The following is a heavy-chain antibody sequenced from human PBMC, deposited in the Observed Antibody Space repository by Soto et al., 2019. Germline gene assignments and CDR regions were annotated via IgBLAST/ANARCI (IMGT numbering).Heavy chain of an antibody. Sequence: PSETLSLTCTVSGGSISSSSYYWGWIRQPPGKGLEWIGSIYYSGSTYYNKSLKSRVTISVDTSKIYFSLKLSFVTPADPFFFFCGRGYCSSTSCYGGWFDPGGQGTLVTVSS. CDR1: GGSISSSSYY. J-gene: IGHJ5*02. CDR3: GRGYCSSTSCYGGWFDP. CDR2: IYYSGST. V-gene: IGHV4-39*02. D-gene: IGHD2-2*01.